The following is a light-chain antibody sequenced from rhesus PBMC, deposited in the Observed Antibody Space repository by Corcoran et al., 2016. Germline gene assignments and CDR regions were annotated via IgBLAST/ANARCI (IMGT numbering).Light chain of an antibody. V-gene: IGKV1-74*01. CDR1: ENVNNY. CDR3: QHSYGTPLT. Sequence: DIQMTQSPSSLSASVGDRVTITCRASENVNNYLHWYQQKPGKAPKLLIYKASTLKSGVPSRFSGSGSGTDFTLPISSLQTEDFATYYCQHSYGTPLTFGGGTKVELK. J-gene: IGKJ4*01. CDR2: KAS.